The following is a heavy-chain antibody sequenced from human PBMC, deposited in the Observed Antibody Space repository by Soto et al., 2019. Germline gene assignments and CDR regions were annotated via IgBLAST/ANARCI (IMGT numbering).Heavy chain of an antibody. V-gene: IGHV4-34*01. Sequence: QVQLQQWSAGLLKPSETLSLNCGVNGGSLSGYYWSWIRQPPGKGLEWIGEIKDGGYTNYSPSLKSRATISSDRSNNQFSLRLNSVTAADTGVYYCARGQEGVVATHWDQGALVTVSS. CDR1: GGSLSGYY. CDR2: IKDGGYT. J-gene: IGHJ4*02. CDR3: ARGQEGVVATH. D-gene: IGHD5-12*01.